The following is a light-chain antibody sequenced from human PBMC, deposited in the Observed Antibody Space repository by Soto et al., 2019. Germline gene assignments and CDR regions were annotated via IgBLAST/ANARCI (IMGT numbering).Light chain of an antibody. V-gene: IGKV1-39*01. CDR1: QSIFSS. Sequence: IQMTQSPSSLSASVGDRVTITCRAGQSIFSSLNWYQQRPGQAPTLLIYAASSLQSGVPSRFRGSGYGTDFALTITSLQPEDFATYYCQQSYITPFAFGPGTKVDIK. J-gene: IGKJ3*01. CDR3: QQSYITPFA. CDR2: AAS.